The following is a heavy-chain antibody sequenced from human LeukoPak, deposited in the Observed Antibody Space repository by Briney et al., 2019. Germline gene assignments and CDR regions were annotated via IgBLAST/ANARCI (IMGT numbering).Heavy chain of an antibody. J-gene: IGHJ5*02. CDR1: GGSFSGYY. CDR3: ARTSGWP. CDR2: INHSGST. D-gene: IGHD6-19*01. V-gene: IGHV4-34*01. Sequence: SETLSLTCAVYGGSFSGYYWSWIRQPPGKGLEWIGEINHSGSTNYNPSLKSRVTISVDASKNQFSLKLSSVTAADTAVYYCARTSGWPWGQGTPVTVSS.